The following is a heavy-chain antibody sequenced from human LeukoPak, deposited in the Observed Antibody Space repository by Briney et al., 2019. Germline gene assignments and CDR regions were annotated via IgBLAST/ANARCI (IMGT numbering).Heavy chain of an antibody. Sequence: GASVKVSCKASGGTLSSYVISWVRQAPGQGLEWMGGIIPISGAAKYAQKFQGRGTITADKSTSTAYMELSSLRSDDTAVYYCAVICCGGEKWGAFDIWGQGTMVTVSP. V-gene: IGHV1-69*06. CDR1: GGTLSSYV. J-gene: IGHJ3*02. CDR3: AVICCGGEKWGAFDI. D-gene: IGHD2-21*01. CDR2: IIPISGAA.